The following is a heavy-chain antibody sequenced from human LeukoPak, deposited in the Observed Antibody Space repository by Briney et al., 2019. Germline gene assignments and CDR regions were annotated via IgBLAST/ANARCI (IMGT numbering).Heavy chain of an antibody. CDR1: GFTFSSYT. J-gene: IGHJ6*02. CDR2: ISASGTST. CDR3: AKLLNSVTSAADV. Sequence: GGSLRLSCAASGFTFSSYTMYWVRQAPGKGLEWVSAISASGTSTYYAVSVKGRFTISRDNSKNTLYLQMNSLRAEDTAVYYCAKLLNSVTSAADVWGQGTTVTVSS. D-gene: IGHD2/OR15-2a*01. V-gene: IGHV3-23*01.